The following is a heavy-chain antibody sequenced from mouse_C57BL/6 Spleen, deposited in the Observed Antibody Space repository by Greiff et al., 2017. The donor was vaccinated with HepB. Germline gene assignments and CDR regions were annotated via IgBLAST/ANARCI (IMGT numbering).Heavy chain of an antibody. V-gene: IGHV5-4*03. J-gene: IGHJ1*03. CDR1: GFTFSSYA. CDR3: ARGGNSYFDV. Sequence: EVNVVESGGGLVKPGGSLKLSCAASGFTFSSYAMSWVRQTPEKRLEWVATISDGGSYTYYPDNVKGRFTISRDNAKNNLYLQMSHLKSEDTAMYYCARGGNSYFDVWGTGTTVTVSS. CDR2: ISDGGSYT.